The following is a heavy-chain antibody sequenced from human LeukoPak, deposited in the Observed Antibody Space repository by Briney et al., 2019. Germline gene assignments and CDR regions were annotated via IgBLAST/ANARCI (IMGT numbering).Heavy chain of an antibody. J-gene: IGHJ4*02. V-gene: IGHV1-46*01. CDR3: EYYYYDEGLYFDY. Sequence: ASVKVSCKASGYTFTNYFMHWVRQAPGQGLEWMGIINPITGTTTYAQKFQGRVTMTRDTSTGTVYMELSSLRSEDTAVYYCEYYYYDEGLYFDYWGQGTLVTVSS. D-gene: IGHD3-22*01. CDR1: GYTFTNYF. CDR2: INPITGTT.